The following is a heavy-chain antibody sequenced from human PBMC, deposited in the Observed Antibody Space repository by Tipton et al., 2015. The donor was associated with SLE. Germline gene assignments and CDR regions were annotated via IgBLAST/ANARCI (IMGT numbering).Heavy chain of an antibody. CDR2: ITSGGAI. CDR3: AAALVLNFDY. J-gene: IGHJ4*02. D-gene: IGHD6-13*01. Sequence: SLRLSCATSGFTFSSYEMIWVRQAPGKGLEWVSSITSGGAIYYADSVKDRFTISRDNAKNSLYLQMNSLRAEDTAVYYCAAALVLNFDYWGQGTLVTVSS. CDR1: GFTFSSYE. V-gene: IGHV3-48*03.